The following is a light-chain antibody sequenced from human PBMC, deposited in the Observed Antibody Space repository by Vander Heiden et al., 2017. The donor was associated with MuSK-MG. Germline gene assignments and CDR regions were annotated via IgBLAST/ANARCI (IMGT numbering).Light chain of an antibody. CDR3: QQYGSYWT. CDR2: GAS. Sequence: DIQMTQSPSTLTASVGDRVTITCRASQSILTWLAWYQQIPGKAPKLLIYGASSLQSGVPSRFSGSGSGTEFTLTISSLQPDDFATYYCQQYGSYWTFGQGTKVXIK. J-gene: IGKJ1*01. CDR1: QSILTW. V-gene: IGKV1-5*01.